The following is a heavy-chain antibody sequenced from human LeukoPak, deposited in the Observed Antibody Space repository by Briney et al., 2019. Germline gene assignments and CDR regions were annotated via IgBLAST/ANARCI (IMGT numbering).Heavy chain of an antibody. J-gene: IGHJ5*02. V-gene: IGHV3-30*03. CDR3: ARGHWSGYTYNWFDP. CDR2: LSFDGTTK. CDR1: GFTFSSFG. D-gene: IGHD3-3*01. Sequence: GGSLRLSCAASGFTFSSFGMHWVRQAPGKGLEWVAVLSFDGTTKYYTDSVKGRFTISRDNSKNTLYLQMNSLRPEDTAVYYCARGHWSGYTYNWFDPWGQGTLVTVSS.